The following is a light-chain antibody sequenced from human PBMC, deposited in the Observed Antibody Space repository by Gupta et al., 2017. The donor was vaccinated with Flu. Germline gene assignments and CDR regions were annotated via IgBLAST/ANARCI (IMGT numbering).Light chain of an antibody. Sequence: EIVMTQSPATLSVSPGERATLSCRASQSVSSNLAWYQQKPGQAPRLLIYGASTRATGIPARFSGSGSGTEFTLTISSLQSEDFAVYYCQQHNNWPPVIFGQGTKLEI. J-gene: IGKJ2*01. CDR2: GAS. CDR1: QSVSSN. V-gene: IGKV3-15*01. CDR3: QQHNNWPPVI.